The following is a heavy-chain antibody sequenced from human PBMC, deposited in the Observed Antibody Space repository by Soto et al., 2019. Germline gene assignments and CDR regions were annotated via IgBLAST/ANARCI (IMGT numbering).Heavy chain of an antibody. CDR3: ARDSPVADPFDY. V-gene: IGHV3-30-3*01. CDR2: ISYDGSNK. J-gene: IGHJ4*02. D-gene: IGHD6-19*01. CDR1: GFTFSSYA. Sequence: GGSLRLSCAASGFTFSSYAMHWVRQAPGKGLEWVAVISYDGSNKYYADSVKGRFTISRDNSKNTLYLQMNSLRAEDTAVYYCARDSPVADPFDYWGQGTLVTVSS.